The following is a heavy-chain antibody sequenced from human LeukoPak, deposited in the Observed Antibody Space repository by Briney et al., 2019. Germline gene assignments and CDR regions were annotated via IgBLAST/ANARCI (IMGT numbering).Heavy chain of an antibody. CDR2: IYHSGST. J-gene: IGHJ4*02. Sequence: SETLSLTCTVSGGSISSSSYYWGWLRQPPGKGREWIGSIYHSGSTYYNPSRKSRVTISVDTSKNQLPLKLTSVTAADTAVYYFASDEEFSWFFNWGQGALVTVSS. V-gene: IGHV4-39*06. CDR1: GGSISSSSYY. D-gene: IGHD3-10*01. CDR3: ASDEEFSWFFN.